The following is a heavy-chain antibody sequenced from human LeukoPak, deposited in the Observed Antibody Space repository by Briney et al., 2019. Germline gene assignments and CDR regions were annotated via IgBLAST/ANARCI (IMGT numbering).Heavy chain of an antibody. V-gene: IGHV3-74*01. CDR2: INTDGSNK. J-gene: IGHJ3*02. Sequence: GGSLRLSCTASGFTFSTFWMHWVRQAPGKGLEWVSRINTDGSNKDDADSVKGRFTISRDNAKNTLYLQMNSLRVEDTAMYYCVRDGAFTDAFDIWGQGTMVTVSS. D-gene: IGHD3-3*02. CDR1: GFTFSTFW. CDR3: VRDGAFTDAFDI.